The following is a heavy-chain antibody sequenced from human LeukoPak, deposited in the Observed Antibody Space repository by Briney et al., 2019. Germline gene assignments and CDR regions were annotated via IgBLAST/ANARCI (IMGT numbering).Heavy chain of an antibody. D-gene: IGHD3-9*01. CDR2: IYYSGST. J-gene: IGHJ4*02. CDR3: ARHGTQDWFDY. V-gene: IGHV4-31*03. CDR1: GGSISSGGYY. Sequence: SETLSLTCTVSGGSISSGGYYWSWIRQHPGKGLEWIGYIYYSGSTYYNPSLKSRVTISVDTSKNQFSLKLSSVTAADTAVYYCARHGTQDWFDYWGQGTPVTVSS.